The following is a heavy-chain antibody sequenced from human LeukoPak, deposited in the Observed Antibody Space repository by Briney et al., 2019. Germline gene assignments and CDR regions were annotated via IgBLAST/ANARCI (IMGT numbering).Heavy chain of an antibody. D-gene: IGHD3-22*01. CDR3: AVDHDSSGH. CDR2: IKQDGSEK. CDR1: GFTVSSNY. J-gene: IGHJ4*02. Sequence: GGSLRLSCAASGFTVSSNYMSWVRQAPGKGLEWVANIKQDGSEKYYVDSVKGRFTISRDNAKNSLYLQMDSLRAEDTAVYYCAVDHDSSGHWGQGTLVTVSS. V-gene: IGHV3-7*01.